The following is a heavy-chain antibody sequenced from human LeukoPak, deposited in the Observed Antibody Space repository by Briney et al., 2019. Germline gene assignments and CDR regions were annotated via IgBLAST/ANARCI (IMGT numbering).Heavy chain of an antibody. CDR2: INHSGST. J-gene: IGHJ4*02. CDR1: GDSITSGNFY. CDR3: AREVYGPTGLDX. Sequence: SQTLSLTCTVSGDSITSGNFYWSWIRQPPGKGLEWIGEINHSGSTNYNPSLKSRVTISVDTSKNQFSLKLSSVTAADTAVYYCAREVYGPTGLDXWGQGTLVTV. D-gene: IGHD1-14*01. V-gene: IGHV4-39*07.